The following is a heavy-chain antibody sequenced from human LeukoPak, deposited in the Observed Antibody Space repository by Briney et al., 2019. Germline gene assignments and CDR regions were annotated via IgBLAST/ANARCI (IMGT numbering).Heavy chain of an antibody. CDR1: GFTVSSNY. V-gene: IGHV3-66*01. CDR3: ARGAGGEVTTYLDY. J-gene: IGHJ4*02. CDR2: IYSGGST. Sequence: QPGGSLRLSCAAPGFTVSSNYMSWVRQAPGKGLEWVSVIYSGGSTYYADSVKGRFTISRDNSKNTLYLQMNSLRAEDTAVYYCARGAGGEVTTYLDYWGQGTLVTVSS. D-gene: IGHD4-17*01.